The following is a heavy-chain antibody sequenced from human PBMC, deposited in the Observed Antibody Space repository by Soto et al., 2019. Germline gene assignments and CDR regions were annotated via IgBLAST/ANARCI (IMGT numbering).Heavy chain of an antibody. CDR3: ARVGDMAYKD. V-gene: IGHV3-11*01. D-gene: IGHD2-21*02. Sequence: AGPLRLSAAATLFTFCDQYLTCVRQAPGKGLEWVSYISSGGTTINYAASVRGRFTISRDHAETSLCLQRDSLRVDDTAVDYCARVGDMAYKDWGQETLVTVSS. J-gene: IGHJ4*02. CDR1: LFTFCDQY. CDR2: ISSGGTTI.